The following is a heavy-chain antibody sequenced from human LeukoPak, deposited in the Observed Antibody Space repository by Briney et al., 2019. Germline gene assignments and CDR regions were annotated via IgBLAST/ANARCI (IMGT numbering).Heavy chain of an antibody. V-gene: IGHV4-59*01. CDR2: IYYSGST. CDR3: ARDFYGSGSPTPGY. D-gene: IGHD3-10*01. Sequence: PSETLSLTCTVSGGSISSYYWSWIRQPPGKGLEWIGYIYYSGSTNYNPSLKSRVTISVDTSKNQFSLKLSSVTAADTAVYCCARDFYGSGSPTPGYWGQGTLVTVSS. CDR1: GGSISSYY. J-gene: IGHJ4*02.